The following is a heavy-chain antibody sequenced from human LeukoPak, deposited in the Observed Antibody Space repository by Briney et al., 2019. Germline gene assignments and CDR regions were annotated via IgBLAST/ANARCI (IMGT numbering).Heavy chain of an antibody. CDR2: ICYSGST. J-gene: IGHJ5*02. CDR3: ARHSSAARGWFDP. CDR1: VGSISSYY. D-gene: IGHD3-22*01. Sequence: SETLSLTCTVSVGSISSYYWSWIRQPPGKGLEWIGYICYSGSTNYDPFLESRVTISVDTSQNQFSLELRFVTATDTAVYYCARHSSAARGWFDPWGQGTLVTVSS. V-gene: IGHV4-59*08.